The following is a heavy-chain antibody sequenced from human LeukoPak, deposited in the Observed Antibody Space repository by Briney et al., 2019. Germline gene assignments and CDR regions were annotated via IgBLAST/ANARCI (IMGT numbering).Heavy chain of an antibody. D-gene: IGHD4-17*01. J-gene: IGHJ4*02. CDR1: GGTFSSYA. CDR2: IIPIFGTA. V-gene: IGHV1-69*13. CDR3: ARDPMTTVTADDY. Sequence: GASVKVSCKASGGTFSSYAISWVRQAPGQGLEWMGGIIPIFGTANYAQKFQGRVTITADESTSTAYMELSSLRSEDTAVYYCARDPMTTVTADDYWGQGTLVTVSS.